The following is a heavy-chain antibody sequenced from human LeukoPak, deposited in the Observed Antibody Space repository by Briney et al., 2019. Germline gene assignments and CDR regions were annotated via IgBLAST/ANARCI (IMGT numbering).Heavy chain of an antibody. D-gene: IGHD6-19*01. CDR2: IYNSGAKI. CDR1: GLTFSTYS. Sequence: PGGSLRLSCAVSGLTFSTYSMTWVRQGPGKGLEWVSSIYNSGAKIFYADSVKGRFTISRDNSKNMLYLQMNSLRVEDTAVYYCAKDVAPDSGWDLDYWGQGTLATVSS. CDR3: AKDVAPDSGWDLDY. V-gene: IGHV3-23*01. J-gene: IGHJ4*02.